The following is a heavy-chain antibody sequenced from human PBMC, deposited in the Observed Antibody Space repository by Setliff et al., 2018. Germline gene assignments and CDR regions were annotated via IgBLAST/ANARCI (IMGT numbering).Heavy chain of an antibody. Sequence: PGESLKISCKGSGYSFTNYWIGWVRQMPGKGLEWMGIIYPGDSNTRYSPSFQGQVTISVDKSISTAYLQWSSLKASDAAIYYCARQGRVSIDCQYYPYYYMDVWGKGTPVTVSS. CDR3: ARQGRVSIDCQYYPYYYMDV. V-gene: IGHV5-51*01. D-gene: IGHD2-21*02. CDR1: GYSFTNYW. CDR2: IYPGDSNT. J-gene: IGHJ6*03.